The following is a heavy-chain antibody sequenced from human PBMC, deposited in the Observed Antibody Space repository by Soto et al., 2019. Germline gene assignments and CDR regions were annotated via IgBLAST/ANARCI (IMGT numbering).Heavy chain of an antibody. V-gene: IGHV4-59*08. CDR1: GGSISSYY. CDR2: IYYSGST. Sequence: SSETPSLTCTVSGGSISSYYWSWIRQPPGKGLEWIGYIYYSGSTNYNPSLKSRVTISVDTSKNQFSLKLSSVTAADTAVYYCARHLVGATLKNYYGMDVWGQGTTVTVSS. D-gene: IGHD1-26*01. CDR3: ARHLVGATLKNYYGMDV. J-gene: IGHJ6*02.